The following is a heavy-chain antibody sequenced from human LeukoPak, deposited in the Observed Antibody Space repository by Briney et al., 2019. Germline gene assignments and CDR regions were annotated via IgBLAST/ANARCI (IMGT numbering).Heavy chain of an antibody. CDR3: ARGGGYSYGSFDY. Sequence: ASETLSLTCTVSGDSINNYYWSWIRQSPGKGLEWIGYIYYSGSTSYNLSLKSRVTISLDTSNKQFSLKLRSVTAADTAVYYCARGGGYSYGSFDYWGRGTLVTVSS. CDR2: IYYSGST. CDR1: GDSINNYY. V-gene: IGHV4-59*01. D-gene: IGHD5-18*01. J-gene: IGHJ4*01.